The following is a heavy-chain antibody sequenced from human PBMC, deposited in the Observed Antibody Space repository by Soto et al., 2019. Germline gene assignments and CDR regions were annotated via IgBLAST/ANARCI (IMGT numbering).Heavy chain of an antibody. J-gene: IGHJ3*02. V-gene: IGHV1-24*01. CDR2: FDPEDGET. Sequence: RASVKVSCKVSGYTLTELSMHWVRQAPGKGREWMGGFDPEDGETIYAQKFQGRLTMTEDTSTDTAYMELSTLSSEDRAVYYCATGVSVFTSSWFDAFDIWGQGTMVTVSS. D-gene: IGHD6-13*01. CDR3: ATGVSVFTSSWFDAFDI. CDR1: GYTLTELS.